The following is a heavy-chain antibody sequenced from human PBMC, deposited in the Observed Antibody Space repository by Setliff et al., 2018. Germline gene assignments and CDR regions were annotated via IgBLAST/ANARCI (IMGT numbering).Heavy chain of an antibody. CDR2: ISTYTANT. CDR1: GYTFTSYG. V-gene: IGHV1-18*01. CDR3: ARDSGRMNY. Sequence: ASVKVSCKASGYTFTSYGVSWVRQAPGQGLEWMGWISTYTANTKYAQRFQGRVTMTTDTSTSTAYMELRSLRAEDTAVYYCARDSGRMNYWGQGTLVTVSS. J-gene: IGHJ4*02.